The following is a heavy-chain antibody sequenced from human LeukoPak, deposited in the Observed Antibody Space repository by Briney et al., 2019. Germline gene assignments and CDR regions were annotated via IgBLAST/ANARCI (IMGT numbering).Heavy chain of an antibody. CDR1: GFTFSDYN. V-gene: IGHV3-11*01. D-gene: IGHD3-3*01. CDR2: ISSSGSTI. Sequence: PGGSLRLSGAGSGFTFSDYNMSWIRQAPGKGLEWVSYISSSGSTIYYAASVKGRFTISRDNAKNSLYLQMNSLRAEDTAVYYCASWPYDFWSGYQDWYFDLWGRGTLVTVSS. J-gene: IGHJ2*01. CDR3: ASWPYDFWSGYQDWYFDL.